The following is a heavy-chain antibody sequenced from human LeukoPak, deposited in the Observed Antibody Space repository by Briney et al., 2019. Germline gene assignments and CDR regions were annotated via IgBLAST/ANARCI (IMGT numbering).Heavy chain of an antibody. CDR1: GVSISSYY. J-gene: IGHJ4*02. CDR2: IFYSGST. V-gene: IGHV4-59*01. Sequence: SETLSLTCTVSGVSISSYYWSWIRQSPGKGLEWIGYIFYSGSTNYNPSLKSRVTISVDTSKNQFSLKLTSVTAADTAVYYCARSRAYDYHFDNWGQGTLVAVSS. CDR3: ARSRAYDYHFDN. D-gene: IGHD5-12*01.